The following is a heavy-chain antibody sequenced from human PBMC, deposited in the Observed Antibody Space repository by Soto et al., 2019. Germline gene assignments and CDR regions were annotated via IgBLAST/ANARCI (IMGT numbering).Heavy chain of an antibody. CDR3: ASKYCPSTICYLFDN. Sequence: TLSLTCSVSGGSITSNHWWSWVRQAPGKGLEWIGEIFHRGTSHHNPSLESRVTLSVGKSKNQFSLMLTSVTAADTAVYYCASKYCPSTICYLFDNWGQGALVTVSS. CDR2: IFHRGTS. V-gene: IGHV4-4*02. J-gene: IGHJ4*02. CDR1: GGSITSNHW. D-gene: IGHD2-15*01.